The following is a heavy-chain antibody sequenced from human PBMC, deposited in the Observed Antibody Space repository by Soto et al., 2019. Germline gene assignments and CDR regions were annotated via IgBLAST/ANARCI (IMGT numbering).Heavy chain of an antibody. D-gene: IGHD6-19*01. CDR2: INAGSGNT. CDR3: ARAVAVAADFDY. V-gene: IGHV1-3*05. CDR1: GYTFTGYA. Sequence: QVQLVQSGAEEKMPGASVKVSCKATGYTFTGYAMHWVRQAPGQRLEWMGWINAGSGNTKYSQKFQGRVTITRDTSASTAYMELSSLRSEDTAVYYCARAVAVAADFDYWGQGTLVTVSS. J-gene: IGHJ4*02.